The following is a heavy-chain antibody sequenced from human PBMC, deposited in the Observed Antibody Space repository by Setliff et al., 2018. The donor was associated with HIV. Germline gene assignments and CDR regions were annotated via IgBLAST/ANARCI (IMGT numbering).Heavy chain of an antibody. CDR1: GGSFSGYY. D-gene: IGHD3-3*01. CDR2: INHDRTT. J-gene: IGHJ6*03. CDR3: ARGSRQLTIFGVVFKTNYYFMDV. V-gene: IGHV4-34*01. Sequence: SETLSLTCAVYGGSFSGYYWSWIRQPPGKGPEWIGEINHDRTTNYNPSLKSRVTISVDTSKNQFSLTLNSVTAADTAVYYCARGSRQLTIFGVVFKTNYYFMDVWGKGTAVTVSS.